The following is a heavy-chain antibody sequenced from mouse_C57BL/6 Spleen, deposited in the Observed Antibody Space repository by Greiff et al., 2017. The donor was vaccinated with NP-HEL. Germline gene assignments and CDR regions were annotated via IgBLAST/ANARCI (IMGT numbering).Heavy chain of an antibody. J-gene: IGHJ3*01. D-gene: IGHD2-3*01. CDR3: ASSYDGYSAWFAY. CDR1: GYAFSSYW. V-gene: IGHV1-80*01. CDR2: IYPGDGDT. Sequence: QVQLQQSGAELVKPGASVKISCKASGYAFSSYWMNWVKQRPGKGLEWIGQIYPGDGDTNYNGKFKGKATLTADKSSSTAYMQLSSLTSEDSAVYFCASSYDGYSAWFAYWGQGTLVTVSA.